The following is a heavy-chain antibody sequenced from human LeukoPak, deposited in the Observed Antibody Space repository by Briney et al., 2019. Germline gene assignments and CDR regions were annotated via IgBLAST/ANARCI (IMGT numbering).Heavy chain of an antibody. J-gene: IGHJ4*02. CDR3: ARPYGDYYFDY. D-gene: IGHD4-17*01. CDR2: IHGDGSTT. V-gene: IGHV3-74*01. Sequence: GGSLRLSCAASGFTFSSYSMHWVRQAPGKGLMWVSRIHGDGSTTNYADSVKGRFSISRDNAKNTLYLQMNSLRAEDSAVYYCARPYGDYYFDYWGQGTLVTVSS. CDR1: GFTFSSYS.